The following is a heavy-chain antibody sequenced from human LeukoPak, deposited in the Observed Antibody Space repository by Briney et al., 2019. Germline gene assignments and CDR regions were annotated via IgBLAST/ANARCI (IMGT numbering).Heavy chain of an antibody. V-gene: IGHV1-24*01. D-gene: IGHD3-10*01. CDR3: ATGYYYASGTYPFVFDY. CDR1: GYTLTELS. J-gene: IGHJ4*02. CDR2: FDPEAGET. Sequence: GASVKVSCKVSGYTLTELSMHWVRQAPGKGLEWMRGFDPEAGETVYAQKFQGRVTMTEDTSTDTAYMELSSLRSEDTALYYCATGYYYASGTYPFVFDYWGQGTLVTVSS.